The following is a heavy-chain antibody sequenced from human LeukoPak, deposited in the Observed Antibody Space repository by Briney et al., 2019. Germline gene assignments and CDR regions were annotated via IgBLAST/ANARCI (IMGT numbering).Heavy chain of an antibody. D-gene: IGHD2/OR15-2a*01. Sequence: GGSLRLSCAASGFTFSRYTLNWVRQAPGKGLEWVSSISSGGTYIYYADSVKGRFTISRDNAKNSLFLQMNSLRAEDTAVYSCTRDVDTTTYYPLFDCWGQGTLVTVSS. CDR1: GFTFSRYT. J-gene: IGHJ4*02. V-gene: IGHV3-21*01. CDR3: TRDVDTTTYYPLFDC. CDR2: ISSGGTYI.